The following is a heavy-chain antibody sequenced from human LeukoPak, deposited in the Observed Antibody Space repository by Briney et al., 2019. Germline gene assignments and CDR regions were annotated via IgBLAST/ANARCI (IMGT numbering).Heavy chain of an antibody. CDR1: GGSISSSY. CDR2: IYYSGST. Sequence: AETLSLTCTVSGGSISSSYWSWIRQPPGKGLEWIGTIYYSGSTYYNPSLKSRVTISVDTSKNQFSLKLSSVTAADTAVYYCARLDSINLITYWGQGTLVTVSS. V-gene: IGHV4-59*04. J-gene: IGHJ4*02. D-gene: IGHD3-16*01. CDR3: ARLDSINLITY.